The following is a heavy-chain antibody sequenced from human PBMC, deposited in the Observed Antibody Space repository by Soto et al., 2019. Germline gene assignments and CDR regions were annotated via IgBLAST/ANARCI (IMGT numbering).Heavy chain of an antibody. Sequence: ASETLSLTCTVSGGSISSYYWSWIRQPAGKGLDWIGRIYTSGSTNYNPSLKSRVTMSVDTSKNQFSLKLSSVTAADTAVYYCARGGDWAGIFGVAELYGMDVWGQGTTVTVSS. J-gene: IGHJ6*02. V-gene: IGHV4-4*07. CDR3: ARGGDWAGIFGVAELYGMDV. CDR1: GGSISSYY. D-gene: IGHD3-3*01. CDR2: IYTSGST.